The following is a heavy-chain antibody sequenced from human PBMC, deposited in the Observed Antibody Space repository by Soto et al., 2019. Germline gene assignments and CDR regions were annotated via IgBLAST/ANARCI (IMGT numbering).Heavy chain of an antibody. CDR1: GFTFSSYS. D-gene: IGHD3-22*01. V-gene: IGHV3-21*01. Sequence: GGSLRLSCAASGFTFSSYSMNWVRQAPGKGLEWVSSISSSSSYIYYADSVKGRFTISRDNAKNSLYLQMNSLRAEDTAVYYCAREGDDYYDSSGYYPDYYYYYGMDVWGQGTTVTVS. J-gene: IGHJ6*02. CDR3: AREGDDYYDSSGYYPDYYYYYGMDV. CDR2: ISSSSSYI.